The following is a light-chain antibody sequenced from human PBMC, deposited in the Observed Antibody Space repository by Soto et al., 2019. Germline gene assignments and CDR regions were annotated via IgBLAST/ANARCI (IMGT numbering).Light chain of an antibody. CDR1: SSDVGGYNR. J-gene: IGLJ1*01. V-gene: IGLV2-18*02. Sequence: QSGLTQPPSVSGSPGQSVTISCTGTSSDVGGYNRVSWYRQPPGTAPKLLLYEVSSRPSGVPARFSGSKSGNTASLTISGLQAEDEADYYCSSYTSSSTYVFGTGTKVTVL. CDR3: SSYTSSSTYV. CDR2: EVS.